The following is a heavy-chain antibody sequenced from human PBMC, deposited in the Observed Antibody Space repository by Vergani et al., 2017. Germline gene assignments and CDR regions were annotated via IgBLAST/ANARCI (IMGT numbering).Heavy chain of an antibody. CDR3: ARDERYYYDSSSLGTLKY. Sequence: QVQLVQSGAEVKKPGASVKVSCKASGYTFTGYYMHWVRQAPGQGLEWMGWINPNSGGTNYAQKFQGRVTMTRDTSISTAYMELSSLRSEDTAVYYCARDERYYYDSSSLGTLKYWGQGTLVTVSS. J-gene: IGHJ4*02. CDR2: INPNSGGT. D-gene: IGHD3-22*01. CDR1: GYTFTGYY. V-gene: IGHV1-2*02.